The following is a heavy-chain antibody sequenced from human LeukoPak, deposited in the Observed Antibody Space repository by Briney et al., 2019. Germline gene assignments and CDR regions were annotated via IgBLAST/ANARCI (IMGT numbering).Heavy chain of an antibody. V-gene: IGHV4-31*03. CDR2: IYYSGST. CDR1: GGSISSGGYY. J-gene: IGHJ5*02. Sequence: SETLSLTCTVSGGSISSGGYYWSWIRQHPGKGLEWIGYIYYSGSTYYNPSLKSRVTISVDTSKNQFSLKLSSVTAADTAVYYCARDLSSTSRRWFDPWGQGTLVTVSS. CDR3: ARDLSSTSRRWFDP. D-gene: IGHD2-2*01.